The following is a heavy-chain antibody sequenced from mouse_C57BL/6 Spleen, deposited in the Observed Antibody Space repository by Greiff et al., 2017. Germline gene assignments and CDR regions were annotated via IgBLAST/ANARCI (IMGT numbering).Heavy chain of an antibody. J-gene: IGHJ2*01. Sequence: VQLQQSGAELVRPGASVKLSCKASGYTFTDYYINWVKQRPGQGLEWIARIYPGSGNTYYNEKFKGKATLTAEKSSSTAYMQLSSLTSEDSAVYFCARGEGITTVVFDYWGQGTTLTVSS. CDR2: IYPGSGNT. D-gene: IGHD1-1*01. CDR1: GYTFTDYY. CDR3: ARGEGITTVVFDY. V-gene: IGHV1-76*01.